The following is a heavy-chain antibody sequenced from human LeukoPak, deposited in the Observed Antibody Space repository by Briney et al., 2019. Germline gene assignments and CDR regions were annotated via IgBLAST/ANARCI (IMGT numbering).Heavy chain of an antibody. D-gene: IGHD6-6*01. CDR3: ASCLSTLRSSCWFDP. Sequence: ASVKVSCKASGYTFTSYDINWVRQATGQGLEWMGWMNPNSGNTGYAQKFQGRVTMARNTSISTAYMELSSLRSEDTAVYYCASCLSTLRSSCWFDPWGQGTLVTVSS. CDR1: GYTFTSYD. CDR2: MNPNSGNT. J-gene: IGHJ5*02. V-gene: IGHV1-8*01.